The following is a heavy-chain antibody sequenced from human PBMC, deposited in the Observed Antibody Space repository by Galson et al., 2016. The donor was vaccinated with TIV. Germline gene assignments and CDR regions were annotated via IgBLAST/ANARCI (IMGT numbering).Heavy chain of an antibody. CDR2: TSFDGSYT. J-gene: IGHJ4*02. CDR3: ARDPRVYGDYLLAYFDY. Sequence: SLRLSCAASGFTFSDYGIHWVHQAPGKGLEWVAVTSFDGSYTNFADSVKGRFIISRDNSKSTVSLHMNNLRVEDTAVYYCARDPRVYGDYLLAYFDYWGQGTLVTVSS. D-gene: IGHD4-17*01. CDR1: GFTFSDYG. V-gene: IGHV3-30*03.